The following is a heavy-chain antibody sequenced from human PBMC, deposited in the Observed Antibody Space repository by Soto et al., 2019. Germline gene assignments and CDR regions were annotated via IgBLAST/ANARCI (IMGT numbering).Heavy chain of an antibody. D-gene: IGHD1-26*01. J-gene: IGHJ5*02. CDR3: ARDGGVLGASTWFDP. V-gene: IGHV4-59*01. Sequence: SETLSLTCTVSGGSISNYLWSWIRQPPGKGLEWIAYIHYSGSNNYNPSLKSRVTISIDTSRNQFSLKLTSVTAADTAIYYCARDGGVLGASTWFDPWGQGTLVTVSS. CDR1: GGSISNYL. CDR2: IHYSGSN.